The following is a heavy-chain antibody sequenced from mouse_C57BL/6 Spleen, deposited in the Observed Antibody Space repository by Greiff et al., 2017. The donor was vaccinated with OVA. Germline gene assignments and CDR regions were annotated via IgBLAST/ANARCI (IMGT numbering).Heavy chain of an antibody. J-gene: IGHJ4*01. CDR3: ARKEDDAMDY. CDR2: IDPSDSYT. V-gene: IGHV1-50*01. CDR1: GYTFTSYW. Sequence: QVQLQQPGAELVKPGASVKLSCKASGYTFTSYWMQWVKQRPGQGLEWIGEIDPSDSYTNYNQKFKGKATLTVDTSSSTAYMQLSSLTSEDSAVYYCARKEDDAMDYWGQGTSVTVSS.